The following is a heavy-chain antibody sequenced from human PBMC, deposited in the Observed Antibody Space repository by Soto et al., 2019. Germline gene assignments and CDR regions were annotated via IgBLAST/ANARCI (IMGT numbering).Heavy chain of an antibody. D-gene: IGHD3-10*01. CDR3: ARVARGVPWVRAFDY. CDR2: INHSGST. Sequence: SETLSLTCAVYGGSFSGYYWSWIRQPPGKGLEWIGEINHSGSTYYNPSLKSRVTISVDTSKNQFSLKPSSVTAADTAVYYCARVARGVPWVRAFDYWGQGTLVTVSS. J-gene: IGHJ4*02. V-gene: IGHV4-34*01. CDR1: GGSFSGYY.